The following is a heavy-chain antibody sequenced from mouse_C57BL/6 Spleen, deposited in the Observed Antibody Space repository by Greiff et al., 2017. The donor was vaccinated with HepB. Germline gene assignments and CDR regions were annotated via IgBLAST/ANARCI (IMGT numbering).Heavy chain of an antibody. D-gene: IGHD1-1*01. CDR3: ARYDYGPFAY. CDR1: GYTFTSYW. J-gene: IGHJ3*01. CDR2: IDPSDSYT. Sequence: QVQLKQPGAELVMPGASVKLSCKASGYTFTSYWMHWVKQRPGQGLEWIGEIDPSDSYTNYNQKFKGKSTLTVDKSSSTAYMQLSSLTSEDSAVYYCARYDYGPFAYWGQGTLVTVSA. V-gene: IGHV1-69*01.